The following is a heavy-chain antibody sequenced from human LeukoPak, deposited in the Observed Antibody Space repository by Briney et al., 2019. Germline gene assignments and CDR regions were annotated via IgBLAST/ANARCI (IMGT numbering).Heavy chain of an antibody. J-gene: IGHJ4*02. CDR2: IKSESDGGTT. Sequence: GESLRLSCAASGIIFNNVWMNWVRQAPGKGLEWVARIKSESDGGTTDYAAPVKGRFTISRDDSKNTLYLQMNSLKTDDTALYYCTTRRVDTGVVTGDFWGQGTLVTVSS. CDR1: GIIFNNVW. V-gene: IGHV3-15*07. D-gene: IGHD2-21*02. CDR3: TTRRVDTGVVTGDF.